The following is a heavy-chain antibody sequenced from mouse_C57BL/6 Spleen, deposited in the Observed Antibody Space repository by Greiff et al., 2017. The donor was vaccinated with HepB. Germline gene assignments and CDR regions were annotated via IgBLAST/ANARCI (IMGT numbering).Heavy chain of an antibody. CDR3: ARPSLAWFAY. CDR2: INPNNGGT. CDR1: GYTFTDYY. J-gene: IGHJ3*01. Sequence: EVQLQQSGPELVKPGASVKISCKASGYTFTDYYMNWVKQSHGKSLEWIGDINPNNGGTSYNQKFKGKATLTVDKSSSTAYMELRSLTSEDSAVYYCARPSLAWFAYWGQGTLVTVSA. V-gene: IGHV1-26*01.